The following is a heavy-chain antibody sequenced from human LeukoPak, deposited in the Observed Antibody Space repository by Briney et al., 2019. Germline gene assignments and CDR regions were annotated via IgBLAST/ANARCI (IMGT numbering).Heavy chain of an antibody. J-gene: IGHJ5*02. D-gene: IGHD2-21*01. CDR1: GFTFSSYS. CDR2: ISSSSSYI. Sequence: PGGSLRLSCAASGFTFSSYSMNWVRQAPGKGLEWVSSISSSSSYIYYADSVKGRFTISRDNAKNSLYLQMYSLRAEDTAVYYWGRDPSNWGGGRPPENWFDPWGQGTLVNVSS. CDR3: GRDPSNWGGGRPPENWFDP. V-gene: IGHV3-21*01.